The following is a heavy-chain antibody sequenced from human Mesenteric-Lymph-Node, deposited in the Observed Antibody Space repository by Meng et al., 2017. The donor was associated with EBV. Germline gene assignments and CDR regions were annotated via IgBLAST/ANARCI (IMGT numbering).Heavy chain of an antibody. D-gene: IGHD5-24*01. J-gene: IGHJ4*02. Sequence: QVHLVQSGAEGKKAGSSLKYSCNAAGNNVTSYDINWVRQATGQGLEWMGWMNPNSGATGSTQKFQGRVTMTRNTSISTAYMELNSLTSEDTAVYYCSRDSIYNGQDSWGQGTLVTASS. CDR3: SRDSIYNGQDS. V-gene: IGHV1-8*01. CDR2: MNPNSGAT. CDR1: GNNVTSYD.